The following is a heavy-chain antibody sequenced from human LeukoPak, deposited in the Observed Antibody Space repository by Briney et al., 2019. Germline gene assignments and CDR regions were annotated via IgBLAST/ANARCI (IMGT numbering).Heavy chain of an antibody. CDR1: GFTFSSYS. CDR3: AKKLGYCSSTSCPFQH. CDR2: ISSSSSYI. Sequence: GSLRLSCAASGFTFSSYSMNWVRQAPGKGLEWVSSISSSSSYIYYADSVKGRFTISRDNSKNTLYLQMNSLRAEDTAVYYCAKKLGYCSSTSCPFQHWGQGTLVTVSS. D-gene: IGHD2-2*01. J-gene: IGHJ1*01. V-gene: IGHV3-21*04.